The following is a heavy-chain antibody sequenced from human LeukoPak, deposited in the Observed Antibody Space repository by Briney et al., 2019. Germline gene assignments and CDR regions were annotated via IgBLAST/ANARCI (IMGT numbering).Heavy chain of an antibody. D-gene: IGHD3-3*01. CDR2: IYYSGST. CDR3: ARAYYDFWSGYSIPHFDY. J-gene: IGHJ4*02. V-gene: IGHV4-61*01. CDR1: GGSVSSGSYY. Sequence: SETLSLTCTVSGGSVSSGSYYWSWIRQPPGKGLEWIGYIYYSGSTNYNPSLKSRVTISVDTSKNQFSLKLSSVTAADTAVYYCARAYYDFWSGYSIPHFDYWGQGTLVTVSS.